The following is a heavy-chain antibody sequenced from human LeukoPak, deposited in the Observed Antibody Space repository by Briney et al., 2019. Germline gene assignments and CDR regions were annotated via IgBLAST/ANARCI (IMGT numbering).Heavy chain of an antibody. CDR2: INPNSGGT. CDR3: ARDQEGSLGYCSGGSCYEFDY. CDR1: GYTFTGYY. Sequence: ASVKVSCKASGYTFTGYYMHWVRQVPGQGLEWMGWINPNSGGTNYAQKFQGRVTMTRDTSISTAYMELSRLRSDDTAVYYCARDQEGSLGYCSGGSCYEFDYWGQGTLVTVSS. D-gene: IGHD2-15*01. V-gene: IGHV1-2*02. J-gene: IGHJ4*02.